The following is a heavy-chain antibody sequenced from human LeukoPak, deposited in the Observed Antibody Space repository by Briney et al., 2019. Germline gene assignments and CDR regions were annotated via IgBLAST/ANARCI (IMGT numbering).Heavy chain of an antibody. D-gene: IGHD5-18*01. CDR2: IHYSGST. CDR1: GGSISSSSFY. CDR3: ARDSGYSYGGFGY. V-gene: IGHV4-39*06. Sequence: SETLSLTCTVSGGSISSSSFYWGWIRQPPGKGLEWIGSIHYSGSTYYNPSLKSRVTISVDTSKNQFPLKLSSVTAADTAVYYCARDSGYSYGGFGYWGQGTLVTVSS. J-gene: IGHJ4*02.